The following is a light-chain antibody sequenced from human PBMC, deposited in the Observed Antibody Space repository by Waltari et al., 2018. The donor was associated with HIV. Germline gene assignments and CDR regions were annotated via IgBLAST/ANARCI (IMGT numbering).Light chain of an antibody. J-gene: IGLJ2*01. V-gene: IGLV2-14*01. Sequence: QSALTQPASVSGSPGQSTTLSCTGPSSDVGADNYVSWYQQHPDKAPKLMIYEVSNRPSGVSNRFSGSKSGNTASLTISGLQAEDEADYYCSSYTTTRTLVFGGGTKLTVL. CDR1: SSDVGADNY. CDR2: EVS. CDR3: SSYTTTRTLV.